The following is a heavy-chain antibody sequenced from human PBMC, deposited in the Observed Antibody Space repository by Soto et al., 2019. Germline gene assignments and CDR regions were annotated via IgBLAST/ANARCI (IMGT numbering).Heavy chain of an antibody. V-gene: IGHV2-5*02. CDR1: GFSLTTDRVG. J-gene: IGHJ4*02. CDR3: AHAYGGRSLY. CDR2: IYGDDSK. Sequence: QITLKESGPTLVKPTQTLTLTCTFSGFSLTTDRVGVGRIRQPPGEALERLAVIYGDDSKTYRPSLESRLTVPKDTSKNHVALTRVKMDSLDTATYYCAHAYGGRSLYWGQGTLVTVSS. D-gene: IGHD1-26*01.